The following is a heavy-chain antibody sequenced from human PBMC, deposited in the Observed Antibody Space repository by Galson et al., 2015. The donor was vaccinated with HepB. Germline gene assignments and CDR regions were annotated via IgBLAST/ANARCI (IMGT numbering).Heavy chain of an antibody. J-gene: IGHJ4*02. Sequence: SLRLSCAASGFTFSTSTMNWVRQAPGKGLEWVSYLSTTGTTIYYADSVKGRFTVSRDNAKNSLFLQMNSLRAEDPAVYYCARVADADYGDHSHFDYWGQGTLVTVSS. CDR1: GFTFSTST. V-gene: IGHV3-48*01. D-gene: IGHD4-17*01. CDR3: ARVADADYGDHSHFDY. CDR2: LSTTGTTI.